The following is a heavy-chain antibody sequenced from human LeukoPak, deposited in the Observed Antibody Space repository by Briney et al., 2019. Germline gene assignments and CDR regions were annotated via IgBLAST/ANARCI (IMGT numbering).Heavy chain of an antibody. D-gene: IGHD3-10*01. V-gene: IGHV3-21*04. Sequence: GGSLRLSCAASGFTFSSYSMNWVRQAPGKGLEWVSSISSSSSYIYYADSVKGRFTISRDNSKNTLYLQMNSLRAEDTAVYYCVRRYGSGTKFENGFDYWGQGTLVTVSS. J-gene: IGHJ4*02. CDR1: GFTFSSYS. CDR3: VRRYGSGTKFENGFDY. CDR2: ISSSSSYI.